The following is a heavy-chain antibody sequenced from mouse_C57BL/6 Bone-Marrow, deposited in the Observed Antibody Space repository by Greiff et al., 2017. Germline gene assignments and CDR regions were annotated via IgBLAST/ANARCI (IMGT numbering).Heavy chain of an antibody. CDR2: LNPGSGGT. V-gene: IGHV1-54*01. CDR3: ARSRLRLRPAWFAY. D-gene: IGHD3-2*02. CDR1: GYAFTNYL. J-gene: IGHJ3*01. Sequence: QVQLQQSGAELVRPGTSVKVSCKASGYAFTNYLIEWVKQRPGQGLEWIGVLNPGSGGTHYNEKFKGKATLTADKSSSTAYMQLSSLTSEDSAVYFCARSRLRLRPAWFAYWGQGALVPVSA.